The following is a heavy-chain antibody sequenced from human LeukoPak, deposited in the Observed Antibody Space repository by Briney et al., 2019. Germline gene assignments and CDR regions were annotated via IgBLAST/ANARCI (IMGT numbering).Heavy chain of an antibody. J-gene: IGHJ4*02. CDR3: ARDWGYSYGENFDY. Sequence: ASVKVSCKASGYTFTGYYMHWVRQAPGQGLEWMGWINPNSGGTNYAQKFQGRVTVTRDTSISTAYMELSRLRSDDTAVYYCARDWGYSYGENFDYWGQGTLVTVSS. D-gene: IGHD5-18*01. CDR1: GYTFTGYY. CDR2: INPNSGGT. V-gene: IGHV1-2*02.